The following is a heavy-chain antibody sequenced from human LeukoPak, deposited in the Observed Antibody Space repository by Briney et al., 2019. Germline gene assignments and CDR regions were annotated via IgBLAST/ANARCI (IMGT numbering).Heavy chain of an antibody. CDR1: GLTFSNYG. D-gene: IGHD4-17*01. Sequence: GGSLRLSCAASGLTFSNYGMHWVRQAPGKGLEWVSVISYDGSSKYYADSVKGRFTISRDNSKNTLYLQMNSLRAEDTAVFYCAKESQPFGDYLRSLDNWGQGTLVTVS. J-gene: IGHJ4*02. CDR2: ISYDGSSK. CDR3: AKESQPFGDYLRSLDN. V-gene: IGHV3-30*18.